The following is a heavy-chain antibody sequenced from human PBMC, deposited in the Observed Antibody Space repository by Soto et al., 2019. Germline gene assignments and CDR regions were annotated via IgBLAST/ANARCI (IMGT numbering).Heavy chain of an antibody. Sequence: EVQLVESGGGLVQPGGSPRLSCGASGFTFRTYWLSWVRQVPGKGLEWVANINQDGSEKNYVDSVKGRFTSSRDNAKNSLYLQMSSLRAEDTALYYCARDGSTSWYSYDYHGMDVWGQGTTVTVSS. CDR1: GFTFRTYW. J-gene: IGHJ6*02. CDR3: ARDGSTSWYSYDYHGMDV. D-gene: IGHD5-18*01. V-gene: IGHV3-7*05. CDR2: INQDGSEK.